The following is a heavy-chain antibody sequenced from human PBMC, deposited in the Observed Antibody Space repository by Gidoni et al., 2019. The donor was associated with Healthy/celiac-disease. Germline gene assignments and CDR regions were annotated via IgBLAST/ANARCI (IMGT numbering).Heavy chain of an antibody. D-gene: IGHD4-17*01. V-gene: IGHV4-31*03. J-gene: IGHJ4*02. Sequence: QVQLQDSGPGLVTHSQTLSLTCTVPGSSSSSGGYHWSWNCQHPGKGLEWSGYIYYSGSTYYNPSLKSRVTISVDTSKNQFSLKLSSVTAADTALYYCARALSYGLDYWGQGTLVTVSS. CDR3: ARALSYGLDY. CDR2: IYYSGST. CDR1: GSSSSSGGYH.